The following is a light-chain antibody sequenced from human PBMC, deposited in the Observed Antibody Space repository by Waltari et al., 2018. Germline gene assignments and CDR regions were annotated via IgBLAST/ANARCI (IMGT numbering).Light chain of an antibody. J-gene: IGKJ1*01. CDR2: GAS. Sequence: EVALPPASGTLSFSHGERPTVSCRASQSVSRALAWYQQKPGQAPRLLIYGASTRATGIPDRFSGSGSGTDFSLTISRLEPDDFAVYYCQHYLRLPVTFGQGTTVEI. CDR1: QSVSRA. CDR3: QHYLRLPVT. V-gene: IGKV3-20*01.